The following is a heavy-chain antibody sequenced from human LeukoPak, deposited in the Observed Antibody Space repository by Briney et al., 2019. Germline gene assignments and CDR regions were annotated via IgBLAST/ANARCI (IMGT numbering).Heavy chain of an antibody. J-gene: IGHJ3*01. CDR2: INPNSGGT. V-gene: IGHV1-2*02. CDR1: GYTLTDYY. D-gene: IGHD3-3*01. CDR3: ARDPFWNGDASDV. Sequence: ASVRVSCKASGYTLTDYYMHWVRQAPGQGREWMGWINPNSGGTNYAQKFQGRVTMTRDTSISTAYMELSRLGSDDTAVYYCARDPFWNGDASDVWGQGTMLTVSS.